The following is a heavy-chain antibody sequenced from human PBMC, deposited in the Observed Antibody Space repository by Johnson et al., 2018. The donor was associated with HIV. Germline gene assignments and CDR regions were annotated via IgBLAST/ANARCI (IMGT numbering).Heavy chain of an antibody. CDR1: GFMFSRYA. CDR2: IWHDGSND. V-gene: IGHV3-33*06. D-gene: IGHD6-19*01. J-gene: IGHJ3*02. Sequence: QVQLVESGGGVVQPGRSLRLSCEASGFMFSRYALAWVRQAPGKGLEWVALIWHDGSNDNYADSVKGRFTLSRDNSRNTLYLQMNNLRSEDTAIYYCVKDSETSSAPLDGAFDMWGQGTMVTVSS. CDR3: VKDSETSSAPLDGAFDM.